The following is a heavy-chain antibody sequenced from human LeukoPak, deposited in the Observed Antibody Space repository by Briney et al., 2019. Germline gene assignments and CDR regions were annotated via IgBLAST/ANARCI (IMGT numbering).Heavy chain of an antibody. V-gene: IGHV4-59*01. CDR2: IHYSGST. Sequence: SETLSLTCTVSGGSISSYHWSWIRQPPEKGLEWIGYIHYSGSTNYNPSLKSRVTISVDTSKNQFSLKLSSVTAADTAVYYCARSYYDSSGYYLDAFDIWGQGTMVTVSS. CDR3: ARSYYDSSGYYLDAFDI. D-gene: IGHD3-22*01. J-gene: IGHJ3*02. CDR1: GGSISSYH.